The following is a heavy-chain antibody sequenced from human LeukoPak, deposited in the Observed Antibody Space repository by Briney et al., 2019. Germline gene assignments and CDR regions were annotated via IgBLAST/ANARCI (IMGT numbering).Heavy chain of an antibody. V-gene: IGHV4-39*07. CDR1: GGSISSSSYY. CDR2: IYYSGST. J-gene: IGHJ5*02. CDR3: ARDTGIAVAAWFDP. D-gene: IGHD6-19*01. Sequence: SETLSLTCTVSGGSISSSSYYWGWIRQPPGKGLEWIGGIYYSGSTYYNPSLKSRVTISVDTSKNQFSLKLSSVTAADTAVYYCARDTGIAVAAWFDPWGQGTLVTVSS.